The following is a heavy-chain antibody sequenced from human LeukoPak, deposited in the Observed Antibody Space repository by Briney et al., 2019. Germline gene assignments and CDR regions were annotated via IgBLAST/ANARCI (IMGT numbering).Heavy chain of an antibody. CDR2: INPSGGST. CDR1: GYTFTSYY. Sequence: ASVKVSCKASGYTFTSYYMHWVRQAPGQGLEWMGIINPSGGSTSHAQKFQGRVTMTRDTSTSTVYMELSSLRSEDTAVYYCARGHSGYDRTNWFDPWGQGTLVTVSS. J-gene: IGHJ5*02. V-gene: IGHV1-46*03. D-gene: IGHD5-12*01. CDR3: ARGHSGYDRTNWFDP.